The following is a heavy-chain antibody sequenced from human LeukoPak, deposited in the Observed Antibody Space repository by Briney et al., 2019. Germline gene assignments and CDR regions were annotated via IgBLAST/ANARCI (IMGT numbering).Heavy chain of an antibody. D-gene: IGHD2-21*02. CDR3: ARHRFASAVILDY. CDR2: FYYSGGT. J-gene: IGHJ4*02. Sequence: SETLSLTCSVSGGAVSSFYWSWIRQSPGKGLEWIGYFYYSGGTKYNPSLKSRVTMSVDTSKNQLSLKLRSVTAADTAMYYCARHRFASAVILDYWGQGDLVTVSS. V-gene: IGHV4-59*08. CDR1: GGAVSSFY.